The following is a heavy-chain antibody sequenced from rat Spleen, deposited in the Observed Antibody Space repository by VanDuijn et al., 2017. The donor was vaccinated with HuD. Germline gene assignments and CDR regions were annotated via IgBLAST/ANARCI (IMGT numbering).Heavy chain of an antibody. CDR3: TRTCGGYTSHWFAY. V-gene: IGHV2S8*01. J-gene: IGHJ3*01. CDR1: GFSLTNNG. D-gene: IGHD1-11*01. CDR2: ISSGGTT. Sequence: HVQLRESGPGLVQPSQSRSLTCTVSGFSLTNNGVNWVGQPPGKGLEWSGAISSGGTTYYNSALKSRLSISRDTSKSQVFIKMNSRQTEDTAIYFCTRTCGGYTSHWFAYWGRGALVTVSS.